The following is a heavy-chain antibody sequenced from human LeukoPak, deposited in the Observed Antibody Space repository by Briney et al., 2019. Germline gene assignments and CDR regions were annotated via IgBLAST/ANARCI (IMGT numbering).Heavy chain of an antibody. J-gene: IGHJ5*02. CDR2: IYYSGST. CDR1: GGSISSSSYY. CDR3: ARAEQQLVLGWFDP. Sequence: PSETLSLTCTVSGGSISSSSYYWGWIGQPPGKGLEWIGSIYYSGSTYYNPSLKSRVTISVDTSKNQFSLKLSSVTAADTAVYYCARAEQQLVLGWFDPWGQGTLVTVSS. D-gene: IGHD6-13*01. V-gene: IGHV4-39*01.